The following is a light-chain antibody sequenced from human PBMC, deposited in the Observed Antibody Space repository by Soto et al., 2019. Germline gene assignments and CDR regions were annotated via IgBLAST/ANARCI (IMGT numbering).Light chain of an antibody. CDR2: EVS. CDR3: SSSTSSITYV. J-gene: IGLJ1*01. V-gene: IGLV2-14*01. Sequence: QSALTQPASVSGSPGQSITISCTGTSSDVGGYNYVSWYQQHPGKAPKLMIYEVSNRPSGVSNRFSGSKSGNTASLTIAGLQAEDEADYYSSSSTSSITYVFGTGTKLTVL. CDR1: SSDVGGYNY.